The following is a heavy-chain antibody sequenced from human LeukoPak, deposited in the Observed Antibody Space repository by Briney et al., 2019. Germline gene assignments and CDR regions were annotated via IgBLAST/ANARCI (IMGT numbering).Heavy chain of an antibody. V-gene: IGHV3-11*04. CDR3: ARDFATVTTTEY. J-gene: IGHJ4*02. D-gene: IGHD4-17*01. CDR2: ISSSGKTV. Sequence: GGSLRLSCAASGFTFSDYYMNWIRQAPGKGLQWVSSISSSGKTVYYADSVKGRFTISRDNAENSLFLQMNSLRAEDTAVYYCARDFATVTTTEYWGQGTLVTVSS. CDR1: GFTFSDYY.